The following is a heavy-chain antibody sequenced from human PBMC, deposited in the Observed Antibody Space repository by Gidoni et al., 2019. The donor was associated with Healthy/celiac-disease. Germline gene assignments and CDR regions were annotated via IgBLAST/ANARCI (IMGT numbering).Heavy chain of an antibody. J-gene: IGHJ4*02. CDR1: GLSFSDRS. Sequence: EVQLVEAGGGLVQPGRALRLACTTSGLSFSDRSVGWFRQAPGKGLEWVGFVRNKTYGETTEYAASVKGRFTVSRDDSKNIAYLQMISLKTEDTAVYYCSKRGSTSDYFDYWGQGTLVTVSS. D-gene: IGHD3-10*01. V-gene: IGHV3-49*03. CDR3: SKRGSTSDYFDY. CDR2: VRNKTYGETT.